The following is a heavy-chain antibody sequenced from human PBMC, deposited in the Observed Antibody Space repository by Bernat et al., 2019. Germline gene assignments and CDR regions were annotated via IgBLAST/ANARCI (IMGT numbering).Heavy chain of an antibody. CDR2: ISYDGSNK. J-gene: IGHJ4*02. CDR1: GFTFSSYA. Sequence: QVQLVESGGGVVQPGRSLRLSCAASGFTFSSYAMHWVRQAPGKGLEWVAVISYDGSNKYYADSVKGRFTISRDNSKNTLYLQMNRLRAEDTAVYYCARDEGPWIQLWLYYYWGQGTLVTVSS. D-gene: IGHD5-18*01. V-gene: IGHV3-30-3*01. CDR3: ARDEGPWIQLWLYYY.